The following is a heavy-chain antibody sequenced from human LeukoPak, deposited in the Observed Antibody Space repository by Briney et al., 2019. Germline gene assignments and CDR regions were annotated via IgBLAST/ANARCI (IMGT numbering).Heavy chain of an antibody. J-gene: IGHJ6*03. V-gene: IGHV3-20*01. CDR3: ARASRWCSSTSCFDYYYMDV. CDR2: INWNGGST. D-gene: IGHD2-2*01. CDR1: GFTFDDYG. Sequence: PGGSLRLSCAASGFTFDDYGMSWVRQAPGKGLEWVSGINWNGGSTGYADSVKGRFTISRDNAKNSLYLQMNSLRAEDTALYHCARASRWCSSTSCFDYYYMDVWGKGTTVTISS.